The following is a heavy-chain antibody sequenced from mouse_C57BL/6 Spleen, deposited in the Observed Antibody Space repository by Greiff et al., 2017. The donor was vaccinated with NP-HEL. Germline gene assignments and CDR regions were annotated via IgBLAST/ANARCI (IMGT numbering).Heavy chain of an antibody. Sequence: QVQLQQSGAELVKPGASVKLSCKASGYTFTEYTIHWVKQRSGQGLEWIGWFYPGSGSIKYNEKFKDKATLTADKSSSTVYMELSRLTSEESAVYFCARHEDNYYEGGYNAMDYWGQGTSVTVSS. D-gene: IGHD2-4*01. CDR3: ARHEDNYYEGGYNAMDY. CDR1: GYTFTEYT. V-gene: IGHV1-62-2*01. J-gene: IGHJ4*01. CDR2: FYPGSGSI.